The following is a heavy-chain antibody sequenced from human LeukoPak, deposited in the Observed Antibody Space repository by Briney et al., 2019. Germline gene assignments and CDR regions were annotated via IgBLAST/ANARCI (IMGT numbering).Heavy chain of an antibody. CDR3: ARQGSGYYYYYYGMDV. Sequence: GESLKISCTSSGYNFATYWIGWVRQMPGKGLEWMGIIYPGDSDTRYSPSFKGQVTISADKSISTAYLQWSSLKASDTAMYYCARQGSGYYYYYYGMDVWGQGTTVTVSS. CDR2: IYPGDSDT. V-gene: IGHV5-51*01. CDR1: GYNFATYW. D-gene: IGHD3-22*01. J-gene: IGHJ6*02.